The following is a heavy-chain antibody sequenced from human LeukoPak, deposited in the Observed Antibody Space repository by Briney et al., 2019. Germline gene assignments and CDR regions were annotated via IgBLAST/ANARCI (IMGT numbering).Heavy chain of an antibody. Sequence: WETLTLTCTLSGGFISYYSWSWIRQPPGKGLEWIGYIYYTGNNNYNPSHKSRHTILIDTNKKHFSLKETTETLADSAVLYCAREGGYRRYDYGFDIGREKTMVSVS. V-gene: IGHV4-59*01. CDR3: AREGGYRRYDYGFDI. CDR1: GGFISYYS. CDR2: IYYTGNN. J-gene: IGHJ3*02. D-gene: IGHD5-12*01.